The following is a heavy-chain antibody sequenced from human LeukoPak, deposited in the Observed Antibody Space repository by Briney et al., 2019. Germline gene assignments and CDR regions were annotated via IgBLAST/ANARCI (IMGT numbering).Heavy chain of an antibody. CDR3: ARGGDSSSWYLSWFDP. CDR2: INHSGST. Sequence: SETLSLTCAVYGGSFSGYYWSWIRQPPGKGLEWIGEINHSGSTNYNPSLKSRVTISVDTSKNQFSLKLSSVTAADTAVYYCARGGDSSSWYLSWFDPWGQGTLVTVSS. D-gene: IGHD6-13*01. J-gene: IGHJ5*02. V-gene: IGHV4-34*01. CDR1: GGSFSGYY.